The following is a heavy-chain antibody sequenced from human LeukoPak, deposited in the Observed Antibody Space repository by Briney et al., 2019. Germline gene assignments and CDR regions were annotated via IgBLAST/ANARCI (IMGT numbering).Heavy chain of an antibody. CDR1: EFTFSSYP. CDR2: ISYDGTNK. V-gene: IGHV3-30-3*01. D-gene: IGHD3-10*01. Sequence: PGGSLRLSCAASEFTFSSYPMHWVRQAPGKGLEWVAVISYDGTNKYYADSVKGRFTISRDNSKNTLYLQMNSLRAEDTAVYYCAKAESLVYYYYMDVWGKGTTVTVSS. J-gene: IGHJ6*03. CDR3: AKAESLVYYYYMDV.